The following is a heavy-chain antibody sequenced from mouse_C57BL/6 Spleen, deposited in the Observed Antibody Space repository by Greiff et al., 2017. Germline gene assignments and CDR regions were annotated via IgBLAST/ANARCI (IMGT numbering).Heavy chain of an antibody. CDR3: ARPTGYAMDY. J-gene: IGHJ4*01. CDR2: ISNGGGST. CDR1: GFTFSDYY. D-gene: IGHD4-1*01. Sequence: EVQLQESGGGLVQPGGSLKLSCAASGFTFSDYYMYWVRQTPEKRLEWVAYISNGGGSTYYPDTVKGRFTISRDNAKITLYLQMSRLKSEDTAMYYCARPTGYAMDYWGQGTSVTVSS. V-gene: IGHV5-12*01.